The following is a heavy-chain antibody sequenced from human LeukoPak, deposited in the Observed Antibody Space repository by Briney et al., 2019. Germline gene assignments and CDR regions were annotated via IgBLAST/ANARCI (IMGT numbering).Heavy chain of an antibody. J-gene: IGHJ3*02. CDR2: TYYSGST. D-gene: IGHD2-2*01. V-gene: IGHV4-61*01. CDR1: GGSVSSGSYY. Sequence: KPSETLSLTCTVSGGSVSSGSYYWSWIRQPPGKGLEWIGYTYYSGSTNYNPSLKSRVTISVDTSKNQFSLKLSSVTAADTAVYYCARADIVVVPAAKDDAFDIWGQGTMVTVSS. CDR3: ARADIVVVPAAKDDAFDI.